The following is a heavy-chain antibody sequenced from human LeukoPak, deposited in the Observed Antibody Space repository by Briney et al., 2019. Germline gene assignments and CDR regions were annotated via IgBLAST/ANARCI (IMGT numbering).Heavy chain of an antibody. V-gene: IGHV5-51*01. J-gene: IGHJ4*02. CDR2: IYPGDSDT. CDR3: ARGRESNFDY. Sequence: GESLKISCKGSGYSFTTYWIAWVRQMPGKGLGWMGIIYPGDSDTRYSPSFQGQVTISADKSISTAYLQWSSLEASDTAMYYCARGRESNFDYWGQGTLVTVSS. CDR1: GYSFTTYW.